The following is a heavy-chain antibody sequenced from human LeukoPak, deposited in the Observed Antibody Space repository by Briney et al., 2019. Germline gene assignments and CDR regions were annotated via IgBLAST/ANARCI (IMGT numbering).Heavy chain of an antibody. V-gene: IGHV1-46*01. J-gene: IGHJ4*02. CDR3: ARDRTVDIVATFPGY. CDR1: GYTFTSYY. D-gene: IGHD5-12*01. CDR2: INPSGGST. Sequence: ASVKVSCKASGYTFTSYYMHWVRQAPGQGLEWMGIINPSGGSTSYAQKFQGRVTMTRDMSTSTVYMELSSLRSEDTAVYYCARDRTVDIVATFPGYWGQGTLVTVSS.